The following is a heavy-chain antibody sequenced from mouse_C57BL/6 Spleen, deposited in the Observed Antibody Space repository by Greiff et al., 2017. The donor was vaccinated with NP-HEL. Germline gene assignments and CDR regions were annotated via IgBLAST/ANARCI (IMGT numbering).Heavy chain of an antibody. CDR3: AGIDYDHDNAKDY. Sequence: EVKLMESVPELVKPGASVKFSCTASGFTFSSSCMNWVKQRPGKGLEWIGRIYPADGNTNYAAKFKGKATITADTSSNTADLQLSSLTSEDTAIYYCAGIDYDHDNAKDYWGQGTTVTVSS. CDR1: GFTFSSSC. V-gene: IGHV14-3*01. CDR2: IYPADGNT. D-gene: IGHD2-4*01. J-gene: IGHJ4*01.